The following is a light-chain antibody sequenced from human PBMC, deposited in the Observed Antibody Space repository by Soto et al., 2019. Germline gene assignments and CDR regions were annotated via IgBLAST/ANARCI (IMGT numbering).Light chain of an antibody. Sequence: QSVLTQPASVSGSPGQSITISCTGTSSDVGSYNLVSWYQQHPGKAPKLMIYEGSKRPSGVSNRFSGSKSGNTASLTISGLQAEDEADYYCCSYAGSSTVKFGGGTKVTVL. CDR2: EGS. V-gene: IGLV2-23*03. CDR1: SSDVGSYNL. CDR3: CSYAGSSTVK. J-gene: IGLJ2*01.